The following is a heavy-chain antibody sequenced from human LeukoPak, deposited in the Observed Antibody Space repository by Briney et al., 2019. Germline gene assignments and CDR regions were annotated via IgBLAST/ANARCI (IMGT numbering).Heavy chain of an antibody. V-gene: IGHV5-51*01. CDR2: IYPGDSDT. Sequence: GEALKISCKGSGYSFTRYWIGWVRQMPGKGLEWMGIIYPGDSDTRYSPPFQGQVTISADKSISTAYLQWSSLKASDTAMYYCARSHGSGSYWGGGFDYWGQGTLVTVSS. CDR3: ARSHGSGSYWGGGFDY. CDR1: GYSFTRYW. D-gene: IGHD3-10*01. J-gene: IGHJ4*02.